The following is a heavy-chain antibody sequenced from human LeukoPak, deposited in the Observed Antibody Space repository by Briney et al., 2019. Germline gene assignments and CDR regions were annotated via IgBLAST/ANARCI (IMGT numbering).Heavy chain of an antibody. D-gene: IGHD6-19*01. CDR1: GFTFSSYE. J-gene: IGHJ4*02. V-gene: IGHV3-48*03. Sequence: GGSLRLSCAASGFTFSSYEMNWVRQAPGKGLEWVSYISSSGSTIYYADSVKGRFTISRDNAENSLYLQMNSLRAEDTAVYYCARGGIAVAEFYFDYWGQGTLVTVSS. CDR2: ISSSGSTI. CDR3: ARGGIAVAEFYFDY.